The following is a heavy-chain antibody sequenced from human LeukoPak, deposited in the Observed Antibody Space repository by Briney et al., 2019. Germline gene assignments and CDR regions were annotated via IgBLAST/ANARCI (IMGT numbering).Heavy chain of an antibody. V-gene: IGHV3-21*01. CDR2: ISDNSNYI. CDR1: GFTFNTYS. Sequence: GGSLRLSCAASGFTFNTYSMNWVRQAPGEGLEWVSSISDNSNYIYYSDSVEGRFTISRDNAKNSLYLQMNSLRVEDTAVYYCANHFACGSTSCPPFDSWGQGTLVTVSS. J-gene: IGHJ4*02. CDR3: ANHFACGSTSCPPFDS. D-gene: IGHD2-2*01.